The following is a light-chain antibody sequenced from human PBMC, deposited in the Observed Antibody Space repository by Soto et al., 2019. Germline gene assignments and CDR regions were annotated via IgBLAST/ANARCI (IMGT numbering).Light chain of an antibody. J-gene: IGLJ2*01. CDR2: EVS. CDR3: SSYAGNNNVV. Sequence: QSVLTQPPSASGSPGQSVTFSCTGTSSDVGGYNYVSWYQQHPGKAPKLMIYEVSKRPSGVPNRFSGSKSGNTASLTVSGLQAEDEADYYCSSYAGNNNVVFGGGTKLTVL. V-gene: IGLV2-8*01. CDR1: SSDVGGYNY.